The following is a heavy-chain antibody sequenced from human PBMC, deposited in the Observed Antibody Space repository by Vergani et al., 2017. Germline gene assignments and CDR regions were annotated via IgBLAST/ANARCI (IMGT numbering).Heavy chain of an antibody. D-gene: IGHD3-10*01. J-gene: IGHJ4*02. CDR2: IYYSGST. Sequence: QVQLQESGPGLVKPSETLSLTCTVSGGSISSYYWSWIRQPPGKGLEWIGYIYYSGSTNYNPSLKRRVTISVDTSKNQFSLKLSSVTAADTAVYYCARVGVANRNRAVDYWGQGTLVTVSS. CDR3: ARVGVANRNRAVDY. CDR1: GGSISSYY. V-gene: IGHV4-59*01.